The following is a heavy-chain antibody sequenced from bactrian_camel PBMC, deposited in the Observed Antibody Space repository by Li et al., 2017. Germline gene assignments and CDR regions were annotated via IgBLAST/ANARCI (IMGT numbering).Heavy chain of an antibody. D-gene: IGHD2*01. V-gene: IGHV3S55*01. J-gene: IGHJ4*01. CDR1: GHSRGSNC. CDR3: AADSFGRWISGGPCFPAGSSEHSY. CDR2: IGSSGST. Sequence: QLVESGGGSVQAGGSLRLSCVVSGHSRGSNCMGWFRQAPGKEREGVAIIGSSGSTGYADSVKGRFTISKDNAKNTLYLQMNSLKPEDTAMYYCAADSFGRWISGGPCFPAGSSEHSYWGQGTQVTV.